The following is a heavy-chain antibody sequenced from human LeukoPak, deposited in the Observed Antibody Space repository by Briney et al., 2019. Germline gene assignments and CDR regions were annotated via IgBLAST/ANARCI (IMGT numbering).Heavy chain of an antibody. J-gene: IGHJ4*02. D-gene: IGHD6-19*01. Sequence: GRSLRLSCAASGFTFSSYAMHWVRQAPGKGLEWVAVISYDGSNKYYADSVKGRFTISRDNSKNTLYLQMNSLRAEDTAVYYCASEGRGLAVAGTFDYWGQGTLVTVSS. CDR2: ISYDGSNK. CDR3: ASEGRGLAVAGTFDY. CDR1: GFTFSSYA. V-gene: IGHV3-30-3*01.